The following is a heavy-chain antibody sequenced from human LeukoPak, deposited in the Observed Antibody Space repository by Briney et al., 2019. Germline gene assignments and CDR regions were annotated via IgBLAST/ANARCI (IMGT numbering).Heavy chain of an antibody. V-gene: IGHV4/OR15-8*02. Sequence: PSETLSLTCGVSGGSIRSTNWWSWVRQPPGQGLEWIGEISLSGQTNYSPSLNGRVTMSLDKSRNQLSLNLTSVTAADTAIYYCSRESGAFCPFGYWGQGTLVIVPT. CDR3: SRESGAFCPFGY. J-gene: IGHJ4*02. CDR2: ISLSGQT. CDR1: GGSIRSTNW. D-gene: IGHD1-26*01.